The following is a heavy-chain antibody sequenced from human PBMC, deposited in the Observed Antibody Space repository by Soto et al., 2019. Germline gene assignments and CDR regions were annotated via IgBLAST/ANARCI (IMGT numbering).Heavy chain of an antibody. CDR2: ISSKSNYI. J-gene: IGHJ6*04. CDR3: ASGQMDV. Sequence: EVQLVESGGGRVQPGGSLRLSCAASGFVFRNHSINWVRQAPGKGLEWVSSISSKSNYIYYTDSVKGRFTTSRDNAKNSVFLQMSSLRAEDTAVYFCASGQMDVWGKGTAVTVSS. CDR1: GFVFRNHS. V-gene: IGHV3-21*01.